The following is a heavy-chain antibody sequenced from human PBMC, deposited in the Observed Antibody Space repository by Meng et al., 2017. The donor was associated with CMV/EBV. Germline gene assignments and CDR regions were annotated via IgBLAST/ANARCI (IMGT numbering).Heavy chain of an antibody. V-gene: IGHV3-48*03. Sequence: SLKISCAASGFTFSSYEMNWVRQAPGKGLEWVSYISSSGSTIYYADSVKGRFTISRDNAKNSLYLQMNSLRAEDTAVYYCARDDDESHYYYYGMDVWGQGTTVTVSS. CDR1: GFTFSSYE. CDR2: ISSSGSTI. CDR3: ARDDDESHYYYYGMDV. J-gene: IGHJ6*02.